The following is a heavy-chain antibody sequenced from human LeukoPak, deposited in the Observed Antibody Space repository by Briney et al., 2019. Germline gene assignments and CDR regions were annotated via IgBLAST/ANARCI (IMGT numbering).Heavy chain of an antibody. Sequence: GGSLRLSCVASGFTFSSSWMTWVRQAPGMGLERVANIKADGTGKYYVDSVRGRFSISRDNAKNSLYLELNSLRAEDTGVYFCARDRGWQQFDYRGQGTLVTVSS. D-gene: IGHD5-24*01. CDR2: IKADGTGK. V-gene: IGHV3-7*01. CDR3: ARDRGWQQFDY. CDR1: GFTFSSSW. J-gene: IGHJ4*01.